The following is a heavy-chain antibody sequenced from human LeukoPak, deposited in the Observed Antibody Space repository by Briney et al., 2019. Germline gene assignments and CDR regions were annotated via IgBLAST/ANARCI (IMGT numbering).Heavy chain of an antibody. CDR3: ARDPWNSSSHPGFDP. J-gene: IGHJ5*02. CDR2: IYYSGST. D-gene: IGHD6-13*01. Sequence: SETLSLTCTVSGGSISSYYWSWIRQPPGKGLEWIGYIYYSGSTNYNPSLKSRVTISVDTSKNQFSLKLSSVTAADTAVYYCARDPWNSSSHPGFDPWGQGTLVTVSS. CDR1: GGSISSYY. V-gene: IGHV4-59*12.